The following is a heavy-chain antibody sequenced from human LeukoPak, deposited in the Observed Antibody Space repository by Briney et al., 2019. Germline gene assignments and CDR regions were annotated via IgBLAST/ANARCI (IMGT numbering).Heavy chain of an antibody. V-gene: IGHV1-69*05. D-gene: IGHD6-13*01. CDR2: IIPIFGTA. CDR1: GGTFSSYA. Sequence: SVKVSCKASGGTFSSYAISWVRQAPGQGLEWMGGIIPIFGTANYAQKFQGRVTITTDESTSTAYMELSSLRSEDTAVYYCANEAIAAGWFDPWGQGTLVTVSS. J-gene: IGHJ5*02. CDR3: ANEAIAAGWFDP.